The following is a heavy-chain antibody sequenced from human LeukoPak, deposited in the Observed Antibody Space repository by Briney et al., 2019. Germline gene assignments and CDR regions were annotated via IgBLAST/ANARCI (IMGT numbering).Heavy chain of an antibody. Sequence: GASVKVSCKVSGYTLTELSMHWVRQPPGTGNERMGGFDPEDGETIYAQKFQGRVTMTEDTSTDTAYMELSSLRSEDTAVYYCATGDSSGSNYFDYWGQGTLVTVSS. CDR3: ATGDSSGSNYFDY. CDR2: FDPEDGET. V-gene: IGHV1-24*01. D-gene: IGHD3-22*01. J-gene: IGHJ4*02. CDR1: GYTLTELS.